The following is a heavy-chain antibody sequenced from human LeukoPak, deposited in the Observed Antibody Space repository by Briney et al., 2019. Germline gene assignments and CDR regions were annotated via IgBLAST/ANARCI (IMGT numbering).Heavy chain of an antibody. CDR1: GFTVSSNY. D-gene: IGHD4-17*01. V-gene: IGHV3-66*01. CDR2: IYSGGST. Sequence: PGGSLRLSCAASGFTVSSNYMSWVRQAPGKGLEWVSVIYSGGSTYYADSVKGRFTISRDNSKNTLYLQMNSLRAEDTAVYYCARVSDPDYGDYYFDYRGQGTLVTVSS. J-gene: IGHJ4*02. CDR3: ARVSDPDYGDYYFDY.